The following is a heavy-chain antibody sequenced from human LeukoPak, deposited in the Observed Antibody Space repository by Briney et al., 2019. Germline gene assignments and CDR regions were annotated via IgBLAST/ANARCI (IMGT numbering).Heavy chain of an antibody. CDR2: ISYDGSNK. CDR3: AKDSGPIVVVLDY. CDR1: GFTFSSYG. V-gene: IGHV3-30*18. J-gene: IGHJ4*02. D-gene: IGHD3-22*01. Sequence: PGRSLRLSCAASGFTFSSYGMHWVRQAPGKGLEWVAVISYDGSNKYYADSVMGRFTISRDNSKNTLYLQMNSLRAEDTAVYYCAKDSGPIVVVLDYWGQGTLVTVSS.